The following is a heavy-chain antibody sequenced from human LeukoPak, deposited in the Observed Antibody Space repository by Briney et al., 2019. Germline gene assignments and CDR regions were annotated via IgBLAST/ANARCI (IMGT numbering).Heavy chain of an antibody. D-gene: IGHD1/OR15-1a*01. CDR2: IRGSGADK. V-gene: IGHV3-23*01. CDR1: GFSFSTYS. J-gene: IGHJ4*02. CDR3: AKISWDGRGTFD. Sequence: GGSLRVSCAASGFSFSTYSMSWVRQARGKGLEWVSSIRGSGADKYYADSVKGRFSISRDNSQDTLSLQMNSLRAEDTAVYYCAKISWDGRGTFDWGRGTLVTVSS.